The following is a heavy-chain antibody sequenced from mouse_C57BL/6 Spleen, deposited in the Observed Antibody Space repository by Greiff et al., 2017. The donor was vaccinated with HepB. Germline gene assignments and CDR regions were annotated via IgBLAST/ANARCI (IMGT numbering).Heavy chain of an antibody. D-gene: IGHD2-14*01. J-gene: IGHJ2*01. CDR3: ARGGAIGYGEYYFDY. Sequence: VQLQQSGAELARPGASVKLSCKASGYTFTSYGISWVKQRTGQGLEWIGEIYPRSGNTYYNEKFKGKATLTADKSSSTAYMELRSLTSEDSAVYVGARGGAIGYGEYYFDYWGQGTTLTVSS. CDR1: GYTFTSYG. V-gene: IGHV1-81*01. CDR2: IYPRSGNT.